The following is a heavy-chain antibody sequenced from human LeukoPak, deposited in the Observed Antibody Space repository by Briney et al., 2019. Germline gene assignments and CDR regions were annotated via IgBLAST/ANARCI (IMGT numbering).Heavy chain of an antibody. CDR3: ARDHSSYFDY. CDR2: IYYSGST. CDR1: GGSISSYY. D-gene: IGHD3-22*01. V-gene: IGHV4-59*12. Sequence: ASETLSLTCTVSGGSISSYYWSWIRQPPGKGLEWIGYIYYSGSTNYNPSLKSRVTMSVDTSKNQFSLKLSSVTAADTAVYYCARDHSSYFDYWGQGTLVTVSS. J-gene: IGHJ4*02.